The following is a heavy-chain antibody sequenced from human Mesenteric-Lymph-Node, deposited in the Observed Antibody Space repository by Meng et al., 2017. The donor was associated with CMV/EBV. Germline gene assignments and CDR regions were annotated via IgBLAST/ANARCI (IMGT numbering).Heavy chain of an antibody. CDR2: ISSGTSTI. V-gene: IGHV3-48*04. D-gene: IGHD1-1*01. J-gene: IGHJ4*02. CDR1: GFTFSSYS. Sequence: GESLKISCAASGFTFSSYSMNWVRQAPGKGLEWVSFISSGTSTIYYADSVKGRFTISRDNAKNSLYLQMNSLRAEDTAVYYCARGGRGQPFDYWGQGTLVTVSS. CDR3: ARGGRGQPFDY.